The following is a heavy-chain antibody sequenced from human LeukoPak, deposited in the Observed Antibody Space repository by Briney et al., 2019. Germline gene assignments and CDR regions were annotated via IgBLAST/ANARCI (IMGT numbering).Heavy chain of an antibody. J-gene: IGHJ4*02. Sequence: SETLSLTCTVSGGSISSYYWSWIRQPPGKGLEWIGYIYYSGSTNYNPSLKSRVTISVDTSKNQFSLKLSSVTAGDTAVYYCARLGPIVGATNFDYWGQGTLVTVSS. CDR2: IYYSGST. CDR3: ARLGPIVGATNFDY. CDR1: GGSISSYY. V-gene: IGHV4-59*08. D-gene: IGHD1-26*01.